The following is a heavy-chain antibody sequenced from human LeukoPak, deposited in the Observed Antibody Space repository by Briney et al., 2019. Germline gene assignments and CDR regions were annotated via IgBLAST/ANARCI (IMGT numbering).Heavy chain of an antibody. CDR3: AKGPLLWD. CDR2: ISGSGGST. J-gene: IGHJ4*02. CDR1: GFTFSSTA. D-gene: IGHD2/OR15-2a*01. Sequence: QSGRSLRLSCAASGFTFSSTAMSSVRQAPRKWLEWVSSISGSGGSTYYADCVKGRFTISRDNSKNTLYLQMNSVRAEDRALYYCAKGPLLWDWGQGNLVTVSS. V-gene: IGHV3-23*01.